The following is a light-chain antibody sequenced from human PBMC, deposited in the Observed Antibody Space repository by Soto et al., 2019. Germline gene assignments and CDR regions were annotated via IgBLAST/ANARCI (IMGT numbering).Light chain of an antibody. CDR3: QSCDSSLSVYV. V-gene: IGLV1-40*01. Sequence: QSVLTQPPSVSGAPGQRVTISCTGSSSNIGAGYDVHWYQQLPGTAPNLLIYGNSNRPSGVPDRFSGSKSGTSASLAITGLQAEDEADYYCQSCDSSLSVYVFGTGTKVTVL. CDR2: GNS. J-gene: IGLJ1*01. CDR1: SSNIGAGYD.